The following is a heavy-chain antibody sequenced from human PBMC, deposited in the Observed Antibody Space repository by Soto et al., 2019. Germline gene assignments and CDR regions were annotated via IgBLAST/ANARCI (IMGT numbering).Heavy chain of an antibody. CDR2: ISSNSAYI. J-gene: IGHJ5*02. Sequence: PGGSLRLSCAASGFTFRSFTMNWVRQAPGKGLEWVSTISSNSAYIYYTDALRGRFTISRDNAKNSLHLQMDSLRAEDTAVYYCTRDASRDSSARGWLDPSGPGTLVTVS. CDR1: GFTFRSFT. D-gene: IGHD6-13*01. V-gene: IGHV3-21*01. CDR3: TRDASRDSSARGWLDP.